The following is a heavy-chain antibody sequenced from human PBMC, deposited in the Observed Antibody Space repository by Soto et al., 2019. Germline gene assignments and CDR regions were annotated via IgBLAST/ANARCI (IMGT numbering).Heavy chain of an antibody. V-gene: IGHV3-23*01. CDR1: GFNFSNYA. CDR2: ISGSGGST. J-gene: IGHJ2*01. Sequence: EVQLLESGGGLVQPGGSLRLSCAASGFNFSNYAMSWVRQAPGKGLEWLSGISGSGGSTYYTDSVKGRLTISRDNSKNTLYLQRKSLRAEDTAKYYCAKDQGRAYWYFDLWGRGTLVSVSS. D-gene: IGHD3-10*01. CDR3: AKDQGRAYWYFDL.